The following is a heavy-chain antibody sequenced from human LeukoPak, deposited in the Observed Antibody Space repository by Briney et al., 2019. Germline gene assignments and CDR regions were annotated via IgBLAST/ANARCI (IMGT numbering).Heavy chain of an antibody. V-gene: IGHV4-34*01. J-gene: IGHJ4*02. CDR2: INHSGST. D-gene: IGHD5-12*01. CDR3: ARGRGYEGIDY. Sequence: SETLSLTCDVYGGSFSGYYWSWIRQPPGKGLEWIGEINHSGSTNYDPSLKSRVTISVDTSKNQFSLKLSSVTAADTAVYYCARGRGYEGIDYWGQGTLVTVSS. CDR1: GGSFSGYY.